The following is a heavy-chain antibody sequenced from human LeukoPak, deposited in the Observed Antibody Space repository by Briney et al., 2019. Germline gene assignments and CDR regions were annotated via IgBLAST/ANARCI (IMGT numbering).Heavy chain of an antibody. CDR3: ARERGYGGYDSFYYFDY. CDR1: GGSFSGYY. D-gene: IGHD5-12*01. V-gene: IGHV4-59*01. CDR2: IYYSGST. Sequence: SETLPLTXAVYGGSFSGYYWSWIRQPPGKGLEWIGYIYYSGSTNYNPSLNSRVTISVDTSKNQFSLKLSSVTAADTAVYYCARERGYGGYDSFYYFDYWGQGTLVTVSS. J-gene: IGHJ4*02.